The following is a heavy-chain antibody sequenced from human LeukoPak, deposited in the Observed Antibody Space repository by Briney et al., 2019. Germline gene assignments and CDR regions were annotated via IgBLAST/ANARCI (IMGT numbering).Heavy chain of an antibody. D-gene: IGHD1-26*01. Sequence: GGSLRLSCAASGFTFSNFAMSWIRQAPGKGLEWVSALNGDNTYYADSVKGRFTISRDNSKNTLYLQMNSLGAEDTAVYYCAKDGVVGAIDYWGQGTLVTVSS. CDR1: GFTFSNFA. J-gene: IGHJ4*02. CDR2: LNGDNT. CDR3: AKDGVVGAIDY. V-gene: IGHV3-23*01.